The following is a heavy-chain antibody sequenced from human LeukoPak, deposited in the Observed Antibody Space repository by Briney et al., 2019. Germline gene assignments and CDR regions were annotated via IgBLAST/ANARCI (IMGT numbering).Heavy chain of an antibody. V-gene: IGHV3-48*01. CDR1: EFAFSIYN. CDR3: ARGHDFWMAHAFDI. CDR2: ISTGSSTT. J-gene: IGHJ3*02. D-gene: IGHD3-3*01. Sequence: PGGSLRLSCAASEFAFSIYNMNWVRQAPGKGLEWVSYISTGSSTTYYADSVKGRFTISRDNVENSLYLQMNSLRAEDTAVYYCARGHDFWMAHAFDIWGQGTMVTVSS.